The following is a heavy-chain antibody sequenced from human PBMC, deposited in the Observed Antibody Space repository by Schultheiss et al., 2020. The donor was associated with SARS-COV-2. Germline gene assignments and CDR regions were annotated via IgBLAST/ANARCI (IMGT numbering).Heavy chain of an antibody. CDR3: ARALSGGGPIDP. D-gene: IGHD1-14*01. CDR2: IYSSGST. V-gene: IGHV4-61*02. Sequence: SQTLSLTCTVSGGSISSGDYYWSWFRQPAGKGLEWIGRIYSSGSTNYNPSLKSRVTISVDTSKNQFSLKLSSVTAADTAVYYCARALSGGGPIDPWGQGTLVTVSS. J-gene: IGHJ5*02. CDR1: GGSISSGDYY.